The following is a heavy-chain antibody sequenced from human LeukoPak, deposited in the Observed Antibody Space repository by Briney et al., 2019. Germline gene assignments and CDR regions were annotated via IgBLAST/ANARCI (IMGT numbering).Heavy chain of an antibody. D-gene: IGHD3-16*01. CDR2: IYYSGST. CDR1: GYSISSGYY. V-gene: IGHV4-61*01. CDR3: AREKGGGYYYYYMDV. J-gene: IGHJ6*03. Sequence: PSETLSLTCTVSGYSISSGYYWGWIRQPPGKGLEWIGYIYYSGSTNYNPSLKSRVTISVDTSKNQFSLKLSSVTAADTAVYYCAREKGGGYYYYYMDVWGKGTTVTVSS.